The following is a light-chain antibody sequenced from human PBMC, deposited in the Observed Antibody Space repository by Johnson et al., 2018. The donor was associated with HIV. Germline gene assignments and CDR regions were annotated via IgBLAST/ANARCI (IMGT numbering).Light chain of an antibody. J-gene: IGLJ1*01. CDR3: GPWDSGLIAHFV. V-gene: IGLV1-51*01. CDR2: DNS. CDR1: RSNIGDNF. Sequence: QSILTQPPSVSAAPGQKVTISCSGNRSNIGDNFVSWYQHLPGTAPKLLVYDNSKRPSGITDRFSASKSGTSATLDITGLQTGDEADYSCGPWDSGLIAHFVLGTGTKITVL.